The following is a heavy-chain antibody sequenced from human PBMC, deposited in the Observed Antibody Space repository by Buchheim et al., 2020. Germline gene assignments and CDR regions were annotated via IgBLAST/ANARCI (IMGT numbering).Heavy chain of an antibody. Sequence: QLQLQESGPGLVKPSETLSLTCTVSGGSISSSSYYWGWIRQPPGKGLEWIGRIYTSGSTNYNPSLKSRVTMSVDTSKNQFSLKLSSVTAADTAVYYCARAPDVGATHHFDYWGQGTL. V-gene: IGHV4-39*07. CDR2: IYTSGST. J-gene: IGHJ4*02. D-gene: IGHD1-26*01. CDR3: ARAPDVGATHHFDY. CDR1: GGSISSSSYY.